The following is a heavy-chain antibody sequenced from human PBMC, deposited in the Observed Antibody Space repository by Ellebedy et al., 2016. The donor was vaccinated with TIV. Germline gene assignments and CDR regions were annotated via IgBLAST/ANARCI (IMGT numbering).Heavy chain of an antibody. V-gene: IGHV6-1*01. CDR3: ARGVGCFGDSCYYADF. CDR2: TYYKTKWYN. Sequence: SQTLSLTCAISGASVSINNAAWNWIRQSPSRGLEWLGRTYYKTKWYNDYAVSVKSRITINPDTSKNQFSLQLNSLTTEDTAVYYCARGVGCFGDSCYYADFWGQGTLVTVSS. J-gene: IGHJ4*02. CDR1: GASVSINNAA. D-gene: IGHD2-21*01.